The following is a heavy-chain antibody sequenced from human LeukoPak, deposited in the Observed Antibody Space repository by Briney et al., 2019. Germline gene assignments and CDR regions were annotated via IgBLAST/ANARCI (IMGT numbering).Heavy chain of an antibody. V-gene: IGHV4-59*01. CDR2: VYYTGST. CDR1: GGSISGYC. Sequence: PSQTLSLTCTVSGGSISGYCWSWIRHSPGKGLEWIGYVYYTGSTSYNPSLKRRVTISVDTSKNQFSLNLSSVTAADTAVYYCARYYYDSSNYFDYWGQGTLVTVSS. J-gene: IGHJ4*02. CDR3: ARYYYDSSNYFDY. D-gene: IGHD3-22*01.